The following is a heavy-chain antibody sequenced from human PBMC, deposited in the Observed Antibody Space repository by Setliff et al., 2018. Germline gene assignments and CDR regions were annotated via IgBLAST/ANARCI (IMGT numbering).Heavy chain of an antibody. CDR1: GFTFSSYT. D-gene: IGHD3-16*01. J-gene: IGHJ6*02. Sequence: GESLRLSCAASGFTFSSYTMNWVRQGPGKGLEWVAYISSNGSIYYANSVKGRFTISRDNAKNSLYLQMNSLRAEDTAVYYCARDGGMGMIKGYYYGLDVWGQGTSVTVSS. CDR2: ISSNGSI. V-gene: IGHV3-48*03. CDR3: ARDGGMGMIKGYYYGLDV.